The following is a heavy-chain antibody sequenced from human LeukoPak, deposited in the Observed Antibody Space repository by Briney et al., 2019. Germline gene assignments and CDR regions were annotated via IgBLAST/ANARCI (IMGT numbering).Heavy chain of an antibody. CDR2: IKQDGSEK. CDR1: GFNFNTYW. Sequence: GGSLRLSCAASGFNFNTYWMSWVRQAPGKGLEWVANIKQDGSEKYYEDSVKGRFTISRDNAKNSLYLQMNSLRAEDTAVYYCARDAKDIVVVPAAKYYYYYYMDVWGKGTTVTISS. D-gene: IGHD2-2*01. V-gene: IGHV3-7*01. J-gene: IGHJ6*03. CDR3: ARDAKDIVVVPAAKYYYYYYMDV.